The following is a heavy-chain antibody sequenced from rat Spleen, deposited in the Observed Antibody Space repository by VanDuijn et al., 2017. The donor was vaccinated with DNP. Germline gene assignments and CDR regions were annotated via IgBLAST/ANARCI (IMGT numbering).Heavy chain of an antibody. CDR3: TRRLPGFKRGAMDV. V-gene: IGHV5-22*01. CDR2: ISYDGGVT. D-gene: IGHD1-4*01. J-gene: IGHJ4*01. Sequence: EVQLVESGGGLVQPGRSLKLSCAASGFTFSDYYMAWVRQAPTKGLEWVAYISYDGGVTYHGDSVKGRFTISRDNAKSTLYLQMNSLRSEDTATYYCTRRLPGFKRGAMDVWGQGTSVTVSS. CDR1: GFTFSDYY.